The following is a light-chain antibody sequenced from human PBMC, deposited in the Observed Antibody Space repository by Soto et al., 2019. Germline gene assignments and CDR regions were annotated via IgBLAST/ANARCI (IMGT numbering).Light chain of an antibody. CDR3: MQPLQTLFT. CDR1: QSLLHSNGYNY. CDR2: LGS. J-gene: IGKJ3*01. V-gene: IGKV2-28*01. Sequence: DIVMTQSPLSLPVTPGEPASISCRSSQSLLHSNGYNYLDWYLQKPGQSPQLLIYLGSNRSSGVPDRFSDSGSGTDFTLKISRVEAEDVGVYYCMQPLQTLFTFGPGTKVDIK.